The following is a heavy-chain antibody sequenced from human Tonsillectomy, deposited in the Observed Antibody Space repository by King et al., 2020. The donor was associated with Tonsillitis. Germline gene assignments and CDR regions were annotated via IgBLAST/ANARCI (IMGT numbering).Heavy chain of an antibody. CDR2: SYHIGRT. CDR1: GGSNSSSNR. J-gene: IGHJ3*02. D-gene: IGHD3-22*01. V-gene: IGHV4-4*02. Sequence: VQLQESGPGLVKPSGTLSLTCAVSGGSNSSSNRWGWVRQPPGKGRGWIGGSYHIGRTNYNPALNSRVARSVDNSKNQFSLVLTSVTAAETAVYYCARSPNYYDSSGYSWAFDMWGQGTMVTVSS. CDR3: ARSPNYYDSSGYSWAFDM.